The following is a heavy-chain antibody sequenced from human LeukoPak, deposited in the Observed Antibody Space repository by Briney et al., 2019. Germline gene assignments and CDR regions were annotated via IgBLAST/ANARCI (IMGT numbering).Heavy chain of an antibody. V-gene: IGHV4-39*07. CDR3: ARGAGAGTGYYYYYMDV. CDR2: IYYSGST. Sequence: SETLSLTCTVSGGSISSSSYYWGWIRQPPGKGLEWIGSIYYSGSTYYNPSLKSRVTISVDTSKNQFSLKLSSVTAADTAVYYCARGAGAGTGYYYYYMDVWGKGTTVTVSS. D-gene: IGHD6-19*01. CDR1: GGSISSSSYY. J-gene: IGHJ6*03.